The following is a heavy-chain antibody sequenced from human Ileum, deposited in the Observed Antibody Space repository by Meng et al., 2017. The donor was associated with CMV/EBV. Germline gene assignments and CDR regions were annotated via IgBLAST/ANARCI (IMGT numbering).Heavy chain of an antibody. CDR2: MYHSGRT. V-gene: IGHV4-59*01. J-gene: IGHJ4*02. D-gene: IGHD3-3*01. Sequence: SETLSLTCTVSGGSIRSYYWHWIRQSPGKGLEWIAYMYHSGRTKYNSSLKSRVNISLDMSTNQFSLGLSSVTAADTAVYYCARGDERWSGYFMGWGQGTLVTVSS. CDR3: ARGDERWSGYFMG. CDR1: GGSIRSYY.